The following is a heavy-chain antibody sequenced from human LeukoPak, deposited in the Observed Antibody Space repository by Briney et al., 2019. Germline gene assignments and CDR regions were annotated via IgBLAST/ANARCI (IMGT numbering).Heavy chain of an antibody. D-gene: IGHD1-1*01. J-gene: IGHJ4*02. Sequence: GASVKVSCKVSGYTLTELSMHWVRQAPGKGLEWMGGFDPEDGETIYAQKFQGRVTMTEDTPTDTAYMELSSLRSEDTAVYYCATGRRYNPYFDYWGQGTLVTVSS. CDR3: ATGRRYNPYFDY. CDR1: GYTLTELS. CDR2: FDPEDGET. V-gene: IGHV1-24*01.